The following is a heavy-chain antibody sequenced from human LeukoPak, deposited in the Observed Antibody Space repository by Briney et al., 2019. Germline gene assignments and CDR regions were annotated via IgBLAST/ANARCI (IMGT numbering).Heavy chain of an antibody. J-gene: IGHJ6*03. CDR3: ASFSEGVPAARRDYYYYMDV. D-gene: IGHD2-2*01. CDR1: GGTFSSYA. CDR2: IIPIFGTA. Sequence: SVKVSCKASGGTFSSYAISWVRQAPGQGLEWMGGIIPIFGTANYAQKFQGRVTITADESTSTAYMELSSLRSEDTAVYYCASFSEGVPAARRDYYYYMDVWGKGTTVTVSS. V-gene: IGHV1-69*13.